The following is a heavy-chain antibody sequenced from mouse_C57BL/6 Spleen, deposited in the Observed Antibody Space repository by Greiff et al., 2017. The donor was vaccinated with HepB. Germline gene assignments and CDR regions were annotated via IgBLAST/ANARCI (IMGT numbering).Heavy chain of an antibody. Sequence: EVKLMESGPELVKPGASVKIPCKASGYTFTDYNMDWVKQSHGKSLEWIGDINPNNGGTIYNQKFKGKATLTVDKSSSTAYMELRSLTSEDTAVYYCAFSQFAYWGQGTLVTVSA. V-gene: IGHV1-18*01. CDR1: GYTFTDYN. J-gene: IGHJ3*01. CDR3: AFSQFAY. CDR2: INPNNGGT.